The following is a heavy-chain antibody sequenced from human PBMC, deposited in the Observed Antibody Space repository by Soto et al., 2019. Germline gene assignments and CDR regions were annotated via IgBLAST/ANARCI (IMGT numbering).Heavy chain of an antibody. CDR2: INAGNGNT. D-gene: IGHD4-4*01. CDR3: ARGAIPRNYSNYGPEYYFDY. CDR1: GYTFTSYA. V-gene: IGHV1-3*01. Sequence: QVQLVQSGAEVKKPGASVKVSCKASGYTFTSYAMHWVRQAPGQRLEWMGWINAGNGNTKYSQKFQGRVTITRDTSASTAYMELSSLRSEDTAVYYCARGAIPRNYSNYGPEYYFDYWGQGTLVTVSS. J-gene: IGHJ4*02.